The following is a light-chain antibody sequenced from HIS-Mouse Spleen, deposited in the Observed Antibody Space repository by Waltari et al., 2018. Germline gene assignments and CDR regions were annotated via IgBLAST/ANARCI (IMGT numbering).Light chain of an antibody. J-gene: IGLJ1*01. Sequence: QSPPTQPASASGSPGQSSTTSCTGTSSDVGGYNYVSWYQQNPGKALKLVMYEVSNRPSGVAYGFSGSNSGNMASLTISGLQAEDEADYYCSSSTSSSTPKVFGTGTKVTVL. V-gene: IGLV2-14*01. CDR1: SSDVGGYNY. CDR2: EVS. CDR3: SSSTSSSTPKV.